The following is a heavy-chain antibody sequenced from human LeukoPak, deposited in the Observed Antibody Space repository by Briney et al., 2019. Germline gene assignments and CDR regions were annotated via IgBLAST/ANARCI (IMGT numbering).Heavy chain of an antibody. D-gene: IGHD6-13*01. CDR3: ATGRAEAGNYYYVMDV. Sequence: ASVKVSCKVSGYTLTELSMHWVRQAPGKGLEWMGGFDAEDGETIYAQKFQGRVTMTEDTSTDTAYMELSSLRSEDTAVYYCATGRAEAGNYYYVMDVWGQGTTVTVFS. CDR2: FDAEDGET. V-gene: IGHV1-24*01. J-gene: IGHJ6*02. CDR1: GYTLTELS.